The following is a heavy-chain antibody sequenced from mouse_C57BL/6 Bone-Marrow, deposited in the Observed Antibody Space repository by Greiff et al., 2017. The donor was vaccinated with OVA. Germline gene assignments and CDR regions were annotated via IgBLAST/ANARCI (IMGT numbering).Heavy chain of an antibody. V-gene: IGHV1-81*01. Sequence: QVQLQQSGAELARPGASVKLSCKASGYTFTSYGISWVKQRTGQGLEWIGEIYPRSGNTYYTEKFKGKATLTADKSSSTAYMELRSLTSEDSAVYFCARPYIGYAMDYWGQGTSVTVSS. CDR1: GYTFTSYG. CDR2: IYPRSGNT. J-gene: IGHJ4*01. CDR3: ARPYIGYAMDY. D-gene: IGHD1-3*01.